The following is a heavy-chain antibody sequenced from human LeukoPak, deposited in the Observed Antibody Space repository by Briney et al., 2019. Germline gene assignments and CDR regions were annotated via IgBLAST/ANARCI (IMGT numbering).Heavy chain of an antibody. CDR3: TRQGEYGDYVLGY. V-gene: IGHV3-73*01. J-gene: IGHJ4*02. D-gene: IGHD4-17*01. CDR1: GFTFSGSL. Sequence: GGSLRLSCAASGFTFSGSLMHWVRQASGKGLEWVGRIRTKANSYATAYAASVKGRFTISRDDSKNTAYLQMNSLKTEDTAVYYCTRQGEYGDYVLGYWGQGTLVTVSS. CDR2: IRTKANSYAT.